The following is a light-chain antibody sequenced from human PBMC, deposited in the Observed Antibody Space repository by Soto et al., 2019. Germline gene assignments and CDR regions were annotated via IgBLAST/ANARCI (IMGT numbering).Light chain of an antibody. Sequence: DIQLTQSPSFLSASVGDRVTITCRASQGIRSYLAWYQQKPGKDPKLLIYAASTLQSGVPSRFSGSESGTEFTLTISSLQPEDFATYYCQQLNSYPFTFGGGTKVEIK. CDR3: QQLNSYPFT. CDR2: AAS. V-gene: IGKV1-9*01. CDR1: QGIRSY. J-gene: IGKJ4*01.